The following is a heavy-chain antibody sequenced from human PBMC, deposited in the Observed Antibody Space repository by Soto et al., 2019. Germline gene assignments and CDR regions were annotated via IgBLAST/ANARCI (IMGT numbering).Heavy chain of an antibody. V-gene: IGHV3-23*01. CDR2: ISGSGGST. J-gene: IGHJ6*03. CDR1: GFTFSSYA. Sequence: GGSLRLSCAASGFTFSSYAMSWVRQAPGKGLEWVSAISGSGGSTYYADSVKGRFTISRDNSKNTLYLQMNSLRAEDTAVYYCAKTYWNGDPYYYYYMDVWGKGTTVTVSS. D-gene: IGHD4-17*01. CDR3: AKTYWNGDPYYYYYMDV.